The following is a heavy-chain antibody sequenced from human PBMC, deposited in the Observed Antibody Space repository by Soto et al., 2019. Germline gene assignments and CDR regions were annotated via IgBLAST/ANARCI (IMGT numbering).Heavy chain of an antibody. J-gene: IGHJ4*02. CDR3: EKYPTTVTSDY. Sequence: QVQLQESGPGLVKPSETLSLTCTVSGGSVSSGSYYWSWIRQPPGKGLEWIGYIYYSGSTNYDPTLTTRVPTSVEASENEFNLKLSSVTAADTALYYCEKYPTTVTSDYWGQGTLVTVSS. CDR2: IYYSGST. V-gene: IGHV4-61*01. D-gene: IGHD4-17*01. CDR1: GGSVSSGSYY.